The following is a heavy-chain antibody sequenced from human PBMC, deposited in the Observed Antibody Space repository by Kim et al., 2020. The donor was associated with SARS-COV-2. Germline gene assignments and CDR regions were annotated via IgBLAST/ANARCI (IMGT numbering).Heavy chain of an antibody. D-gene: IGHD3-9*01. J-gene: IGHJ4*02. Sequence: GGSLRLSCAASGFTFSSYSMNWVRQAPGKGLEWVSYISSSSSTIYYADSVKGRFTISRDNAKNSLYLQMNSLRDEDTAVYYCARDPAYYDILTGYYRYDRFDYWGQGTLVTVSS. V-gene: IGHV3-48*02. CDR3: ARDPAYYDILTGYYRYDRFDY. CDR1: GFTFSSYS. CDR2: ISSSSSTI.